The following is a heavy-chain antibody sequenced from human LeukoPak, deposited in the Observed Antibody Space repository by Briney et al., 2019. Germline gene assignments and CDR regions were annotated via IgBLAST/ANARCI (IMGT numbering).Heavy chain of an antibody. Sequence: GGSLRLSCVASAFTFSSYEMNWVRQAPGKGLEWVSYISSSVSTIYYADSLKGRFTIPRENAKTPLYLQMNSLRAEDTAVYYCARTNYRVVVPAAIDSWGEGTLVTVSS. CDR3: ARTNYRVVVPAAIDS. CDR2: ISSSVSTI. D-gene: IGHD2-2*01. CDR1: AFTFSSYE. J-gene: IGHJ5*01. V-gene: IGHV3-48*03.